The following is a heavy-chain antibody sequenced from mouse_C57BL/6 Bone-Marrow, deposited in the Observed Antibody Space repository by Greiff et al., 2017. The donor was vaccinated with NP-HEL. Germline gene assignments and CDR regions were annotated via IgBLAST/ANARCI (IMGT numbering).Heavy chain of an antibody. CDR2: ISNGGGST. Sequence: EVNLVESGGGLVQPGGSLKLSCAASGFTFSDYYMYWVRQTPEKRLEWVAYISNGGGSTYYPDTVKGRFTISRDNAKNTLYLQMSRLKSEDTAMYYCARHYDDYFDYWGQGTTLTVSS. V-gene: IGHV5-12*01. CDR3: ARHYDDYFDY. D-gene: IGHD2-12*01. J-gene: IGHJ2*01. CDR1: GFTFSDYY.